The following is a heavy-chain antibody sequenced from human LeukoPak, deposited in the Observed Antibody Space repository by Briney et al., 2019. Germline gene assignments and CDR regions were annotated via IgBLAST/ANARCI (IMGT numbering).Heavy chain of an antibody. J-gene: IGHJ4*02. Sequence: QPGGSLRLSCAASGFTFSSYWMHWVRQAPGKGLVWVSRINSDGSSTSYADSVKGRFTISRDNAKNTLYPQMNSLRAEDTAVYYCARVALIAARPSLYFDYWGQGTLVTVSS. CDR3: ARVALIAARPSLYFDY. D-gene: IGHD6-6*01. CDR1: GFTFSSYW. V-gene: IGHV3-74*01. CDR2: INSDGSST.